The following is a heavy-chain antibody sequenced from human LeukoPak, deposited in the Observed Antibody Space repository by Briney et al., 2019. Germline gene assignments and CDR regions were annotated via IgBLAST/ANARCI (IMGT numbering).Heavy chain of an antibody. CDR1: GFTFSNAW. Sequence: QTGGSLRLSCAASGFTFSNAWMSWVRQAPGKGLEWVANINQDGSAKNYVDSVKVRFTISRDNAKSSLYLQMNSLRAEDTAVYYCARESSSWSPLLDYGMDVWGQGTTVTVSS. CDR2: INQDGSAK. J-gene: IGHJ6*02. D-gene: IGHD6-13*01. V-gene: IGHV3-7*01. CDR3: ARESSSWSPLLDYGMDV.